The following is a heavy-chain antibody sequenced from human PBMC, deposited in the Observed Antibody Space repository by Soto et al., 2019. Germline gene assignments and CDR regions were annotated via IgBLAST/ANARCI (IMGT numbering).Heavy chain of an antibody. V-gene: IGHV1-69*13. J-gene: IGHJ6*02. D-gene: IGHD4-4*01. Sequence: SVKVSCKASGGTFSSYAISWVRQAPGQGLEWMGCIIPIFGTANYAQKFQGRVTITADESTSTDYMELSSMRSEDTAGYYCARRGKWGMTTVTNNRWYYYYGMEVWGQ. CDR2: IIPIFGTA. CDR1: GGTFSSYA. CDR3: ARRGKWGMTTVTNNRWYYYYGMEV.